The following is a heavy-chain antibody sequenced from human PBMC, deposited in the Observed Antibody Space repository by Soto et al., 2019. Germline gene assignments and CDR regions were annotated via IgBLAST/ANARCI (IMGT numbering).Heavy chain of an antibody. CDR3: ARDRVAYDSSGYCFDY. Sequence: QVQLVQSGAEVKKPGASVKVSCKASGYTFTSYGISWVRQAPGQGLEWMGWISAYNGNTNYAQKLQGRVTMTTDTXTXXAYVELRSLRSDDTAVYYCARDRVAYDSSGYCFDYWGQGALVTVSS. D-gene: IGHD3-22*01. V-gene: IGHV1-18*01. CDR1: GYTFTSYG. J-gene: IGHJ4*02. CDR2: ISAYNGNT.